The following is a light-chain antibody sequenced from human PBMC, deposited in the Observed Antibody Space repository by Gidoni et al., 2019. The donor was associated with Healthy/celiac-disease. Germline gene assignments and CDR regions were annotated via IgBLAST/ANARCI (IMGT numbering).Light chain of an antibody. CDR1: QSVASN. CDR2: GAS. V-gene: IGKV3-15*01. Sequence: EMVMTQSPATLSVSPGERATLSCRASQSVASNLAWYQQKPGQAPRLLIYGASTRATGIPARFSGSGSGTEFTLTISSLQSEDFAVYYCQQYNYWPRTFXHXTKLEIK. CDR3: QQYNYWPRT. J-gene: IGKJ2*01.